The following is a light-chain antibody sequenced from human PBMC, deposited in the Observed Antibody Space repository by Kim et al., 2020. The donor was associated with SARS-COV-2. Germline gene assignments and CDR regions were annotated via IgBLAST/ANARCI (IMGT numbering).Light chain of an antibody. CDR1: QGISSW. V-gene: IGKV1-12*01. J-gene: IGKJ1*01. CDR2: AAS. Sequence: DIQMTQSPSSVSASVGDRVTITCRASQGISSWLAWSQQKPGKAPKLLIYAASSLQSGVPSRFSGSGSGTDFTLTISSLQPEDFATYYWQQANSFPWTFGQGTKVDIK. CDR3: QQANSFPWT.